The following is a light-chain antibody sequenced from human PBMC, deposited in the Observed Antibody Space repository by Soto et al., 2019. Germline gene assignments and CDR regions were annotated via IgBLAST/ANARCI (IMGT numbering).Light chain of an antibody. CDR1: RSDVGGFEF. J-gene: IGLJ2*01. CDR3: CSPRI. CDR2: EGN. Sequence: QSALTQPASVSGSPGQSITIPCTGTRSDVGGFEFVSWYQHHPGKVPKLMIYEGNKRPSGVSNRFSGSKSGDTASLTISGLQAEDEADYYCCSPRIVGGGTKLTVL. V-gene: IGLV2-23*01.